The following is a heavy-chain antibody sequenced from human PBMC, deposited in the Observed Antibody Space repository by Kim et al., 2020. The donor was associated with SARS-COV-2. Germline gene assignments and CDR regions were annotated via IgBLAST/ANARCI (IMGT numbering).Heavy chain of an antibody. CDR3: ARTIFGAYYYYGMDV. J-gene: IGHJ6*02. CDR2: IDWDDDK. V-gene: IGHV2-70*01. D-gene: IGHD3-3*01. CDR1: GFSLSTSGMC. Sequence: SGPTLVHPTQTLTLTCTFSGFSLSTSGMCVSWIRQPPGKALEWLALIDWDDDKYYSTSLKTRLTISKDTSKNQVVLTMTNMDPVDTATYYCARTIFGAYYYYGMDVWGQGTTVTVSS.